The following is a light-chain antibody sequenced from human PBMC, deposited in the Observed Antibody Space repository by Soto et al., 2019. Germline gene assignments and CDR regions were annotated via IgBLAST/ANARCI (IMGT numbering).Light chain of an antibody. CDR2: GAS. J-gene: IGKJ4*01. CDR1: QSVSDH. CDR3: QQHHKWPLT. V-gene: IGKV3-15*01. Sequence: EITMTQSPATLSVSPGERATLSCRANQSVSDHLAWYQQKPGQSPRLLIYGASTRATGIPDRLSGSGSWTEFTLIISSLQSEDFAVYYWQQHHKWPLTFGGGTKVEVK.